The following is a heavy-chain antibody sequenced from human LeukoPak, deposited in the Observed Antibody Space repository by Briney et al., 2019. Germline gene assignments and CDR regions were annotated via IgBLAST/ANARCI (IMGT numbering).Heavy chain of an antibody. J-gene: IGHJ4*02. CDR2: IYTSGST. V-gene: IGHV4-61*02. CDR1: GGSISSGSYY. D-gene: IGHD6-13*01. CDR3: ARDGVRYSSTT. Sequence: SQTLSLTCTVSGGSISSGSYYWSWIRQPAGKGLEWIGRIYTSGSTNYNPSLKRRVTLSVDTSKNQFSLKLSSVTAADTAVYYCARDGVRYSSTTWGQGTLVTASS.